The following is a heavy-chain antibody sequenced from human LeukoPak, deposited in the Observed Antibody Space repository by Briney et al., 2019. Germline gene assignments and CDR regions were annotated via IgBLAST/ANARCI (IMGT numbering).Heavy chain of an antibody. V-gene: IGHV4-4*07. D-gene: IGHD6-19*01. Sequence: SETLSLTCTVSGGSISSYYWSWIRQPAGKGLEWIGRIYTSGSTNYNPSLKSRVTMSVDTSKNQFSLKLSSVTAADTAVYYCARDIAVAGSVGFDYWGQGTLVTVSS. CDR2: IYTSGST. CDR3: ARDIAVAGSVGFDY. J-gene: IGHJ4*02. CDR1: GGSISSYY.